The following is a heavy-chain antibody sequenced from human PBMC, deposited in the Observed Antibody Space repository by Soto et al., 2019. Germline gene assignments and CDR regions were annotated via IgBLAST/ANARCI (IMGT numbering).Heavy chain of an antibody. Sequence: PSETLSLTCTVSGGSISSSNYYWGWVRQPPGKGLEWIGSIYYSGSTYYNPSLKSRVTISVDTSKNQFSLKLSSVTAADTAVYYCARERDSSGYYGYWGQGTLVTVSS. CDR2: IYYSGST. CDR3: ARERDSSGYYGY. CDR1: GGSISSSNYY. V-gene: IGHV4-39*07. J-gene: IGHJ4*02. D-gene: IGHD3-22*01.